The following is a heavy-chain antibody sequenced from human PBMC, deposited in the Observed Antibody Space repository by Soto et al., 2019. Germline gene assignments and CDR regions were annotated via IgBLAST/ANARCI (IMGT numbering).Heavy chain of an antibody. D-gene: IGHD2-8*01. V-gene: IGHV4-39*07. CDR2: IYYSGST. CDR1: GGSISSSSYY. J-gene: IGHJ4*02. Sequence: SETLSLTCTVSGGSISSSSYYWGWIRQPPGKGLEWIGSIYYSGSTYYNPSLRSRVTISVDTSKNHVSLNLNSVTVADTAVYFCAWGTDAYKNGFWGLGTLVTSPQ. CDR3: AWGTDAYKNGF.